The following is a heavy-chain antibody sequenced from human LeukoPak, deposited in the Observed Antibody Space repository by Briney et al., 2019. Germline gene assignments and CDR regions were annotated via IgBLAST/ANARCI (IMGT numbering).Heavy chain of an antibody. CDR3: ASWSNSYGYSYYFDY. Sequence: PGGSLRLSCAASGFTVNNKYMTWVRQAPGKGLEWVSLIYNDGRTYYADSVKGRCTISRDNAKNTLYLQMNSLRAEDTAVYYCASWSNSYGYSYYFDYWGQGTLVTVSS. D-gene: IGHD5-18*01. CDR2: IYNDGRT. V-gene: IGHV3-66*01. CDR1: GFTVNNKY. J-gene: IGHJ4*02.